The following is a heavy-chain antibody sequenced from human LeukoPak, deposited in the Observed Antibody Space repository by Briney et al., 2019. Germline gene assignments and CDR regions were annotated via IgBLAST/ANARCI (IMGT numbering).Heavy chain of an antibody. CDR1: GFTFSDHY. CDR3: TKDTQWGGWSFFDY. Sequence: QPGGSLRLSCAASGFTFSDHYMDWVRQAPGKGLEWVGRTRNKANSYTTEYAASVKGRFTISRDNAKNSLYLQMNSLRVEDTALYYCTKDTQWGGWSFFDYWGQGTLVTVSS. D-gene: IGHD1-26*01. J-gene: IGHJ4*02. CDR2: TRNKANSYTT. V-gene: IGHV3-72*01.